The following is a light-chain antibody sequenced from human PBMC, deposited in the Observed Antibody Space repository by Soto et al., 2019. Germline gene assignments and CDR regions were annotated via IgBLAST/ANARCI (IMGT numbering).Light chain of an antibody. CDR1: QGIGND. CDR2: AAA. Sequence: AIQMAQSPSSLSASVGDRVTITCRACQGIGNDVGWFQQKPGKAPKLLIYAAATLQSGVPSRFSGSRSGTDFTLTISSLQPEDFATYYCLQDHNYPLTFGGGTKVEIK. V-gene: IGKV1-6*02. J-gene: IGKJ4*01. CDR3: LQDHNYPLT.